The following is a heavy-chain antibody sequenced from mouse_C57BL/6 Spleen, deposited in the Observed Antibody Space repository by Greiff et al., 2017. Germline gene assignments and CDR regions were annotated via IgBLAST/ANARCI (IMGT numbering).Heavy chain of an antibody. CDR3: ARRATVVASYYAMDY. Sequence: QVHVKQSGAELARPGASVKLSCKASGYTFTSYGISWVKQRTGQGLEWIGEIYSRSGNTYYNEKFQGKVILAADKSSSTAYMELRSLTSEDSAVYFCARRATVVASYYAMDYWGQGTSVTVSS. CDR1: GYTFTSYG. V-gene: IGHV1-81*01. J-gene: IGHJ4*01. D-gene: IGHD1-1*01. CDR2: IYSRSGNT.